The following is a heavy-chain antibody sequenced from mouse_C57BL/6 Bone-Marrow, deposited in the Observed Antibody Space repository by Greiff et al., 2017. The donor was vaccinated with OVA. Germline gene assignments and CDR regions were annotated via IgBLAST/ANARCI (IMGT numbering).Heavy chain of an antibody. Sequence: VQLQQSGAELARPGASVKLSCKASGYTFTSYGISWVKQRTGQGLEWIGEIYPRSGNTYYNEKFKGKATLTADKSSSTAYMELRSLTSEDSAVYFCARFGYYGSYWYFDVWGTGTTVTVSS. CDR2: IYPRSGNT. D-gene: IGHD1-1*01. V-gene: IGHV1-81*01. CDR3: ARFGYYGSYWYFDV. CDR1: GYTFTSYG. J-gene: IGHJ1*03.